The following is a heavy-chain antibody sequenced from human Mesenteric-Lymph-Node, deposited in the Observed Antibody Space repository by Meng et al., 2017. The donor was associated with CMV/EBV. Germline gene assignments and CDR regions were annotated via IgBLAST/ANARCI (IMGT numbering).Heavy chain of an antibody. CDR1: GGSVSSGSYY. V-gene: IGHV4-61*01. CDR3: ATQDSYYDILTGYYSRGFNY. D-gene: IGHD3-9*01. CDR2: IYYSGST. Sequence: SETLSLTCTVSGGSVSSGSYYWSWIRQPPGKGLEWIGYIYYSGSTNYNPSLKSRVTISVDTSKNQFSLKLSSVTAADTAVYYCATQDSYYDILTGYYSRGFNYWGQGTLVTVSS. J-gene: IGHJ4*02.